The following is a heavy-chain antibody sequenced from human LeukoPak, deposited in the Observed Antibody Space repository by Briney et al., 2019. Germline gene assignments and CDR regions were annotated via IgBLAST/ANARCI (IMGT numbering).Heavy chain of an antibody. CDR2: IKDDGSEK. CDR1: GFTFRSYW. J-gene: IGHJ6*03. Sequence: GGSLRLSCAASGFTFRSYWMSWVRQAPGKGLEWVASIKDDGSEKYCVDSVKGRFTISRDNAKNSLYLQMNSLRAEDTAVYYCARDSFRVATITFYYYYYMDVWGKGTTVTVSS. D-gene: IGHD5-12*01. V-gene: IGHV3-7*01. CDR3: ARDSFRVATITFYYYYYMDV.